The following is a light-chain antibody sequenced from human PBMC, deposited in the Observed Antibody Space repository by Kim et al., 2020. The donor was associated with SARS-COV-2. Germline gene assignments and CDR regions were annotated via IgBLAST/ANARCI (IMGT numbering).Light chain of an antibody. V-gene: IGKV1D-12*01. J-gene: IGKJ4*01. CDR2: EAS. Sequence: AAVGDRVTITGRARQEISSCLGGYQQTPGKAPKVLIYEASNLQSGVPSRFSGSGSGTDFTLTINSLQPEDFATYYCQQTHSFPLTFGGGTKVDIK. CDR3: QQTHSFPLT. CDR1: QEISSC.